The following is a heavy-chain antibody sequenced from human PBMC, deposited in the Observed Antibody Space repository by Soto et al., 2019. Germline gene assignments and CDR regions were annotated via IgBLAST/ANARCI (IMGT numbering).Heavy chain of an antibody. CDR3: ARDGRTSGYYLDY. CDR1: RGSISSGGFY. CDR2: IYANGNS. V-gene: IGHV4-31*03. J-gene: IGHJ4*02. D-gene: IGHD3-22*01. Sequence: LSLTCTVSRGSISSGGFYWSWVRQSPGKGLEWIGFIYANGNSYYNPSLKSRANISLDTSKNKFSLKISSVTVADTAVYYCARDGRTSGYYLDYWGQGTPVTVSS.